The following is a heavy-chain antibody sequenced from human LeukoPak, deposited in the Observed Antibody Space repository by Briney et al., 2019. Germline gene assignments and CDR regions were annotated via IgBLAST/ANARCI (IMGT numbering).Heavy chain of an antibody. Sequence: SETLSLTCSVSGGSINSSDYYWGWIRQPPGKGLEWIGSVYYSGSTYYNPSLKSRVTISVDTSKKEFSLKLSSVTAADTAVYYCARVTWFPGTSYYYMDVWGKGTTVTVSS. J-gene: IGHJ6*03. D-gene: IGHD1-1*01. CDR3: ARVTWFPGTSYYYMDV. V-gene: IGHV4-39*07. CDR2: VYYSGST. CDR1: GGSINSSDYY.